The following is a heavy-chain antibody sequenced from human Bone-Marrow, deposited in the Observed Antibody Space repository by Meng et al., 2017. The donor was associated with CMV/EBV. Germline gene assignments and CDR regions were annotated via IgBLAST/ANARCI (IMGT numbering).Heavy chain of an antibody. CDR1: GFTFSSYA. D-gene: IGHD5-12*01. V-gene: IGHV3-64*02. Sequence: GESLKISCAASGFTFSSYAMHWVRQAPGKGLEYVSAISSNGGSTYYADSVKGRFTISRDNSKNTLYLQMASLRAEDMAVYYCERDQGDGIYYDWTTIDYWGQGTLVTVSS. CDR3: ERDQGDGIYYDWTTIDY. J-gene: IGHJ4*02. CDR2: ISSNGGST.